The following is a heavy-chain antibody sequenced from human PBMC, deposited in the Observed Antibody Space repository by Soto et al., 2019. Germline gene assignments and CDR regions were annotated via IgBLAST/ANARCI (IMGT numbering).Heavy chain of an antibody. J-gene: IGHJ6*03. CDR3: AGRYCTIGVCYTNYYYYIDV. CDR2: ITTSGGNP. V-gene: IGHV3-23*01. Sequence: EVQLLESGGGLVQPGGSLRLSCAASGFTFSTYAMSWVRQAPGKGLEWVSTITTSGGNPYYEDSVQGRFTISRDNSKNTLYLQMNSLRAEDTAVYYCAGRYCTIGVCYTNYYYYIDVWGKGTTVTVSS. CDR1: GFTFSTYA. D-gene: IGHD2-8*01.